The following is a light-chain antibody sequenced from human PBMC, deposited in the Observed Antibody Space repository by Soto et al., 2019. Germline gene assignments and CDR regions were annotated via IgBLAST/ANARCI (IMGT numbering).Light chain of an antibody. Sequence: EIVLTQSPGTLSLSPGERATLSCRASQSVSSTYLAWYQQKPGQAPRLLIYGASNRATGIPDRFSGSGSGAAFTLTISRLELEDFAVFYCQQYGSSLRTFGHGTKVEI. V-gene: IGKV3-20*01. CDR3: QQYGSSLRT. J-gene: IGKJ1*01. CDR2: GAS. CDR1: QSVSSTY.